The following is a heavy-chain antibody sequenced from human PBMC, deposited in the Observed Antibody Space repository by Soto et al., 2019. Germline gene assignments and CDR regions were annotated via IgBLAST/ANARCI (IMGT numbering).Heavy chain of an antibody. CDR1: GGSISTGGNY. V-gene: IGHV4-31*03. CDR3: ARDSTVTTTLLDV. J-gene: IGHJ6*02. Sequence: QVQLQESGPGLEKPSQTLSLTCTVSGGSISTGGNYWIWIRQHPGKGLEWIGYIYYSGSTYYNPSLKSRVTISVDTSKYQFSLKLTSVTAADTAVYYCARDSTVTTTLLDVWGQGTTVTVSS. CDR2: IYYSGST. D-gene: IGHD4-17*01.